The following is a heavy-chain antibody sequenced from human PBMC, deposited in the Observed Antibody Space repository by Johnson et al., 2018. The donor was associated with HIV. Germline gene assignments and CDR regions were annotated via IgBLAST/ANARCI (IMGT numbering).Heavy chain of an antibody. V-gene: IGHV3-30*04. J-gene: IGHJ3*02. Sequence: QVQLVESGGGVVQPGRSLRLSCAASGFTFSSYAMHWVRQAPGKGLEWVAVISYDGSNTYYADSVKCRFTISRDNSKNTLYLQMNSLRAEDTAVYYCARDRGGGSYHDAFDIWGQGTMVTVSS. D-gene: IGHD1-26*01. CDR1: GFTFSSYA. CDR2: ISYDGSNT. CDR3: ARDRGGGSYHDAFDI.